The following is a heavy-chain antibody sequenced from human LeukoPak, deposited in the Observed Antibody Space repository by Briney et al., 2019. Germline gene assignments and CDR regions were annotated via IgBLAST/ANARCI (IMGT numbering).Heavy chain of an antibody. CDR2: INPNSGGT. CDR1: GGTFSSYA. V-gene: IGHV1-2*02. D-gene: IGHD3-22*01. Sequence: ASVKVSCKASGGTFSSYAISWVRQAPGQGLEWMGWINPNSGGTNYAQKFQGRVTMTRDTSISTAYMELSRLRSDDTAVYYCARVQITYYYDSSGYSAGAFDIWGQGTMVTVSS. J-gene: IGHJ3*02. CDR3: ARVQITYYYDSSGYSAGAFDI.